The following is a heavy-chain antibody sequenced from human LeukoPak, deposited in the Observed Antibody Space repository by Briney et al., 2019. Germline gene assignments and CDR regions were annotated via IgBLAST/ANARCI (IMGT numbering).Heavy chain of an antibody. J-gene: IGHJ4*02. Sequence: ASVKVSCKASGYTFTSYGISWVRQAPGQGLEWMGWISAYNGNTNYAQKLQGRVTMTTDTSTSTAYMELRSVRSDDTAVYYCAREGVYSSSWYRTTVDDYWGRGTLVTVSS. CDR3: AREGVYSSSWYRTTVDDY. CDR1: GYTFTSYG. V-gene: IGHV1-18*01. CDR2: ISAYNGNT. D-gene: IGHD6-13*01.